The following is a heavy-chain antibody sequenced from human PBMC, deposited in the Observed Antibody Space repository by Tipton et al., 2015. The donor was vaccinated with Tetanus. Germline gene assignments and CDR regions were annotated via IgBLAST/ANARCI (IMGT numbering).Heavy chain of an antibody. CDR3: ARGIIGVVITASDPDAFDI. D-gene: IGHD3-22*01. CDR1: GGSFSGYY. CDR2: IYYSGST. V-gene: IGHV4-31*11. J-gene: IGHJ3*02. Sequence: TLSLTCAVYGGSFSGYYWSWIRQHPGKGLEWIGYIYYSGSTYYNPSLKSRVTISVDTSKNQFSLKLSSVTAADTAVYYCARGIIGVVITASDPDAFDIWGQGPMVTVSS.